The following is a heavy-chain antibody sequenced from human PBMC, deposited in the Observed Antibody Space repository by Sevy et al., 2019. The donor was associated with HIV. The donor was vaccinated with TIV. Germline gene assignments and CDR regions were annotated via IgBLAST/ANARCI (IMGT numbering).Heavy chain of an antibody. V-gene: IGHV3-21*01. CDR1: GFTFSSYS. D-gene: IGHD3-10*01. CDR2: ISSSSSYI. CDR3: ARDLWFGDAPRGPEYYYYGMDV. Sequence: GGSLRLSCAASGFTFSSYSMNWVRQAPGKGLEWVSSISSSSSYIYYADSVKGRFTISRDNAKNSLYLQMNSLRAEDTAVYDCARDLWFGDAPRGPEYYYYGMDVWGQGTTVTVSS. J-gene: IGHJ6*02.